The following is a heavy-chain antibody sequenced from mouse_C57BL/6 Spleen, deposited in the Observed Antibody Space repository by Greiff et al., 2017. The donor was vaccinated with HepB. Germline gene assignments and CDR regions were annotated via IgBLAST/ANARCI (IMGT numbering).Heavy chain of an antibody. Sequence: VMLVESGAELARPGASVKLSCKASGYTFTSYGISWVKQRTGQGLEWIGEIYPRSGNTYYNEKFKGKATLTADKSSSTAYMELRSLTSEDSAVYFCARLRDYDRDYYAMDYWGQGTSVTVSS. D-gene: IGHD2-4*01. CDR3: ARLRDYDRDYYAMDY. CDR1: GYTFTSYG. J-gene: IGHJ4*01. V-gene: IGHV1-81*01. CDR2: IYPRSGNT.